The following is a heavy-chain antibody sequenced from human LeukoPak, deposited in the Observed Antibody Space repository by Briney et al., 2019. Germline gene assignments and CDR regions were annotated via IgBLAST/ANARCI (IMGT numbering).Heavy chain of an antibody. D-gene: IGHD6-13*01. CDR3: ARHYSIAAAGYYFDY. Sequence: LKXSXGXXXYSFXXXXIGWVRQXPGKGLEWMGIIYPGDSDTRYSPSFQGQVTISADKSISPAYLQWSSLKASDTAMYYCARHYSIAAAGYYFDYWGQGTLVTVSS. CDR1: XYSFXXXX. J-gene: IGHJ4*02. CDR2: IYPGDSDT. V-gene: IGHV5-51*01.